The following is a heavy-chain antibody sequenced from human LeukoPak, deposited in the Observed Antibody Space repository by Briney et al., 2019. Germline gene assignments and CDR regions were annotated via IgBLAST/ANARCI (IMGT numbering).Heavy chain of an antibody. Sequence: ASVKVSCKASGYTFTGYYMRWVRQAPGQGLEWMGRINPNSGGTNYAQKFQGRVTMTRDTSISTAYMELSRLRSDDTAVYYCARGAIAAAGYIGYWGQGTLVTVSS. V-gene: IGHV1-2*06. CDR1: GYTFTGYY. CDR2: INPNSGGT. D-gene: IGHD6-13*01. J-gene: IGHJ4*02. CDR3: ARGAIAAAGYIGY.